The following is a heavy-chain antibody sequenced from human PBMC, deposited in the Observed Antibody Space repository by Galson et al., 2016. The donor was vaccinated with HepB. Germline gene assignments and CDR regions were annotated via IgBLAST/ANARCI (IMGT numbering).Heavy chain of an antibody. CDR1: GFAFSGYA. CDR2: ISYHGSDK. J-gene: IGHJ6*02. Sequence: SLRLSCAASGFAFSGYAMHWVRQAPGKGLEWVAAISYHGSDKYDADSVKGRVTISSDNYNNTLYLQMPSLSPEDTAVYYCARDKSFYYYGMDVWGQGTTVTVSS. V-gene: IGHV3-30-3*01. CDR3: ARDKSFYYYGMDV.